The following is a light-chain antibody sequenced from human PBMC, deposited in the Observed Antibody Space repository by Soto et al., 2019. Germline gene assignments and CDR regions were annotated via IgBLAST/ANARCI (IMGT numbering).Light chain of an antibody. CDR3: SSYTSSSTPYV. CDR1: SSDVGAYNY. CDR2: DVS. V-gene: IGLV2-14*01. J-gene: IGLJ1*01. Sequence: QSALTQPASVSGSPGQSITISCTGTSSDVGAYNYVSWYQQHPGKAPKLMIHDVSHRPSGVSNRFSGSKSGNTASLTISGRQAEDEADDYCSSYTSSSTPYVFGTGTKVTVL.